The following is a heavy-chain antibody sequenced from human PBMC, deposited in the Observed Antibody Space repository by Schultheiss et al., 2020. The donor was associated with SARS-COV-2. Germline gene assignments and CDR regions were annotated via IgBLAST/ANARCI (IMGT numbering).Heavy chain of an antibody. CDR2: INHSGST. CDR1: GGSISSGGYY. V-gene: IGHV4-34*01. J-gene: IGHJ5*02. D-gene: IGHD5-18*01. Sequence: SQTLSLTCAVSGGSISSGGYYWSWIRQPPGKGLEWIGEINHSGSTNYNPSLKSRVTISVDTSKNQFSLKLSSVTAADTAVNYCARGFRYSYGGWFDPWGQGTLVTVSS. CDR3: ARGFRYSYGGWFDP.